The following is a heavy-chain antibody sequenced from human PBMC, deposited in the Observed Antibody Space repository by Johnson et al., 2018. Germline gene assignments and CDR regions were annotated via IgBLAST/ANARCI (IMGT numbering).Heavy chain of an antibody. CDR2: ISYDGSNK. V-gene: IGHV3-30*03. CDR3: ARVGSRIFGSRDYYYYYYRDV. Sequence: QVQLVESGGGVVQPGRSLRLSCAASGFTFSSYGMHWVRQAPGKGLEWVAVISYDGSNKYYADSVKGRFTISRDNSKNTLYLKMNSLRAEDTAVYYCARVGSRIFGSRDYYYYYYRDVWGKGTTVTVSS. J-gene: IGHJ6*03. CDR1: GFTFSSYG. D-gene: IGHD3-3*01.